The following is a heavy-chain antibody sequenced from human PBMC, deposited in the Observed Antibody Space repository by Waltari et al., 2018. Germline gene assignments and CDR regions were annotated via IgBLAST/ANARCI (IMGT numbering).Heavy chain of an antibody. J-gene: IGHJ4*02. Sequence: QVQLVQSGAEVKKPGSSVKVSCKASGGTFSSYAISWVRQATGQGLEWMGGIIPIFGTANYAQKFQGRVTITADESTSTAYMELSSLRSEDTAMYYCARHPPTMVVLPVPDYWGQGTLVTVSS. CDR1: GGTFSSYA. V-gene: IGHV1-69*13. CDR2: IIPIFGTA. CDR3: ARHPPTMVVLPVPDY. D-gene: IGHD3-10*01.